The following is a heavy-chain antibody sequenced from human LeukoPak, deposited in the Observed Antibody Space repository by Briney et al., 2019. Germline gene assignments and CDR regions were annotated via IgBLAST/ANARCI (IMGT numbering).Heavy chain of an antibody. CDR1: GGSINNYY. CDR2: VYHTGST. Sequence: SETLSLTCSVSGGSINNYYWSWIRQAPGKRLEWIGSVYHTGSTDYNPSLRSPVTISVDTSKNHFSLKVTSVTAADTAIYYCTRDRLGGAVASWIPDYWGQGILVTVSS. CDR3: TRDRLGGAVASWIPDY. V-gene: IGHV4-59*01. D-gene: IGHD3-3*01. J-gene: IGHJ4*02.